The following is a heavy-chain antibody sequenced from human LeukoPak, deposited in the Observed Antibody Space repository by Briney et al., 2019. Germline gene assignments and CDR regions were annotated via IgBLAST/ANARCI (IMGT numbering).Heavy chain of an antibody. V-gene: IGHV1-18*01. J-gene: IGHJ4*02. D-gene: IGHD3-16*02. CDR2: ISAYNGNT. CDR3: ARGRLRLGELSVPDY. CDR1: GYTFTSYG. Sequence: ASVKVSCKASGYTFTSYGISWVRQAPGQGLEWMGWISAYNGNTNYAQKLQGRVTMTTDTSTSTAYMELRGLRSDDTAVYYCARGRLRLGELSVPDYWGQRTLVTVSS.